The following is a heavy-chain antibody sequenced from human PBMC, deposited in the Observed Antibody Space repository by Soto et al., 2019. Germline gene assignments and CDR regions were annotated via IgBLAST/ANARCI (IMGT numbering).Heavy chain of an antibody. Sequence: PGGSLRLSCAASGFTFSTYALSWVRQAPGKGLEWVSAISANGQGIYYADSVRGRFTNSRDNSKNTIFLHMDSLRAEDTAVYYCAKDRNYPRDQFHYWGQGTLVTVSS. V-gene: IGHV3-23*01. D-gene: IGHD1-7*01. CDR2: ISANGQGI. CDR3: AKDRNYPRDQFHY. CDR1: GFTFSTYA. J-gene: IGHJ4*02.